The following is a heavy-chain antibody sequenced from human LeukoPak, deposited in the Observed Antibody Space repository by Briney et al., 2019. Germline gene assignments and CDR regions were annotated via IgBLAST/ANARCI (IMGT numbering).Heavy chain of an antibody. CDR3: ARDLTNWNDATFDI. Sequence: PGGSLRLSCAASGFSFSNYWMSWVRQAPGKGLEWVANIKVDRSETYYVDSVKGRFTISRDNSKNSLYLQMNYLRAEDTAVYYCARDLTNWNDATFDIWGQGTMVAVAS. J-gene: IGHJ3*02. CDR2: IKVDRSET. V-gene: IGHV3-7*01. D-gene: IGHD1-1*01. CDR1: GFSFSNYW.